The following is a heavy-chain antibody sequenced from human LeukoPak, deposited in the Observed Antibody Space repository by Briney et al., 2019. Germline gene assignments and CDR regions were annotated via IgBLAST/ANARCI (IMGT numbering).Heavy chain of an antibody. J-gene: IGHJ4*02. D-gene: IGHD1-26*01. CDR2: TYYRSKWYN. CDR1: GDSVSSNSAA. CDR3: ASYSGSNVYYGY. V-gene: IGHV6-1*01. Sequence: SQTLSLTCAISGDSVSSNSAAWNWIRQSPSRGLEWLGRTYYRSKWYNDYAVSVKSRITINPDTSKNQFSLQLSSVTAADTAVYYCASYSGSNVYYGYWGPGTLVTVSS.